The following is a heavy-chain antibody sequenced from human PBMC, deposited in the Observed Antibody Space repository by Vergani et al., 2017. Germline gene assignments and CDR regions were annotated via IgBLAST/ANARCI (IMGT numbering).Heavy chain of an antibody. Sequence: EVQLVESGGGLVQPGGSLRLSCAASGFTFSSYEMNWVRQAPGKGLEWVSYISSSGSTIYYADSVKGRFTISRDNAKNSLYLQMNSLRAEDTAVYYCARGTSTRSYYYGSGSYYHDGMDVWGQGTTVTVSS. CDR2: ISSSGSTI. J-gene: IGHJ6*02. CDR1: GFTFSSYE. D-gene: IGHD3-10*01. CDR3: ARGTSTRSYYYGSGSYYHDGMDV. V-gene: IGHV3-48*03.